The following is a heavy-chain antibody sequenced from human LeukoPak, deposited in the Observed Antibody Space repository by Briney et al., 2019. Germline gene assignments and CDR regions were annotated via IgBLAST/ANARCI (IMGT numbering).Heavy chain of an antibody. CDR1: GFIFSTYW. CDR3: VSYAQYHVGHYYPAY. CDR2: INPDGSNT. J-gene: IGHJ4*02. D-gene: IGHD3-3*01. Sequence: GGSLRLSCAASGFIFSTYWMHWVRQAPVKGLVWVSRINPDGSNTNYADSVEGRFTISRDNTKNTLYLQMNSLRAGDTALYYCVSYAQYHVGHYYPAYWGQGTLVTVSS. V-gene: IGHV3-74*01.